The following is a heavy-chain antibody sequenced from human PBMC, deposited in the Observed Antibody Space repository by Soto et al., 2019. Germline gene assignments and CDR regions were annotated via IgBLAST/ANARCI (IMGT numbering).Heavy chain of an antibody. D-gene: IGHD6-19*01. V-gene: IGHV3-23*01. CDR3: ATGQWLERAFWYCDL. CDR1: GFTFSNYA. Sequence: EVQLLESGGGSVQPGGSLRLSCAASGFTFSNYAMTWVRQAPGKGLEWVSVISGSGDNTYYADSVRGRFTISRDNSKSTRYLRMNSLRAEDTAVYYCATGQWLERAFWYCDLWGRGTLVTVSS. CDR2: ISGSGDNT. J-gene: IGHJ2*01.